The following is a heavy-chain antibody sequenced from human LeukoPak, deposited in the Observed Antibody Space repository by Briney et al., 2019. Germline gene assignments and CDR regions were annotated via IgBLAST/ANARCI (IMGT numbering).Heavy chain of an antibody. D-gene: IGHD2-2*01. CDR1: GGSISSGSYY. Sequence: SETLSLTCTVSGGSISSGSYYWSWIRQPAGKGLEWIGRIYTSGSTSYNPSLKSRVTISVDTSKNQFSLKLSSVTAADTAVYYCARVKYCSSTSCYGGGYYFDYWGQGTLVTVSS. CDR2: IYTSGST. J-gene: IGHJ4*02. V-gene: IGHV4-61*02. CDR3: ARVKYCSSTSCYGGGYYFDY.